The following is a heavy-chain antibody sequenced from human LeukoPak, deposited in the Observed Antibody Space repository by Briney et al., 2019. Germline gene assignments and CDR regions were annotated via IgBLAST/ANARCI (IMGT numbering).Heavy chain of an antibody. Sequence: GGSLRLSCAASGFTFSSYGMHWVRQAPGKGLEWVAVISYDGPNKYYADSVKGRFTISRDNSKNTLYLQMNSLRAEDTAVFYCAREGGGSGTYFGFYDYYYMDVWGKGTTVTISS. V-gene: IGHV3-30*03. J-gene: IGHJ6*03. CDR3: AREGGGSGTYFGFYDYYYMDV. CDR2: ISYDGPNK. D-gene: IGHD3-10*01. CDR1: GFTFSSYG.